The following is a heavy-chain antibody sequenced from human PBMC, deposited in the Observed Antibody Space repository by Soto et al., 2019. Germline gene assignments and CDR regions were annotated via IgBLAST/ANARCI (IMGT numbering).Heavy chain of an antibody. D-gene: IGHD4-17*01. Sequence: ASVKVSCTASGYTFTSYGIIWVRQAPGQGLEWMGWISAYNGNTNYAQKLQGRVTMTTDTSTSTAYMELRSLRSDDTAVYYCARARPYGDYGNYYYYMDVWGKGTTVTVSS. CDR1: GYTFTSYG. CDR2: ISAYNGNT. CDR3: ARARPYGDYGNYYYYMDV. J-gene: IGHJ6*03. V-gene: IGHV1-18*01.